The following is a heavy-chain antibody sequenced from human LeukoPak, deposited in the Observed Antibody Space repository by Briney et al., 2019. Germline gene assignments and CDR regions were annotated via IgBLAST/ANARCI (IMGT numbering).Heavy chain of an antibody. CDR1: GGSFNSFN. CDR3: ASEIENVDTGIEY. J-gene: IGHJ4*02. V-gene: IGHV1-69*02. CDR2: VIPILGMA. D-gene: IGHD5-18*01. Sequence: SVKVSCKASGGSFNSFNINWVRQAPGQGLGWMGRVIPILGMANYAQKFQGRVKITADKSTTTAYMELSSLRSEDTAVYFCASEIENVDTGIEYWGQGTLVTVSS.